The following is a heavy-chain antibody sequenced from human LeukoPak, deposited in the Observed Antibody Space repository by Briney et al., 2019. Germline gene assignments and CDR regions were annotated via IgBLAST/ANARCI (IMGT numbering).Heavy chain of an antibody. D-gene: IGHD3-22*01. CDR2: ISGSGGST. CDR3: AKRAPGYDSSGYPYYFDY. J-gene: IGHJ4*02. Sequence: QPGGSLRLSCAASGFTFSSYAMSWVRQAPGKGLEWVSAISGSGGSTYYADSVKDRFTISRDNSKNTLYLQMNSLRAEDTAVYYCAKRAPGYDSSGYPYYFDYWGQGTLVTVSS. V-gene: IGHV3-23*01. CDR1: GFTFSSYA.